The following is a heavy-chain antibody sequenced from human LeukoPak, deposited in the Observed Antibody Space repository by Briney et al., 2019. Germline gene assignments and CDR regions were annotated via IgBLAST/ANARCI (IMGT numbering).Heavy chain of an antibody. CDR3: ARDNRQQLVPHTPPESPLDY. J-gene: IGHJ4*02. Sequence: RSGGSLRLSCAASGFTFSSYGMHWVRQAPGKGLEWVAVISYDGSNKYYADSLKGRFTISRDNSKNTLYLQMNSLRAEDTAVYYCARDNRQQLVPHTPPESPLDYWGQGTLVTVSS. V-gene: IGHV3-30*19. CDR1: GFTFSSYG. CDR2: ISYDGSNK. D-gene: IGHD6-13*01.